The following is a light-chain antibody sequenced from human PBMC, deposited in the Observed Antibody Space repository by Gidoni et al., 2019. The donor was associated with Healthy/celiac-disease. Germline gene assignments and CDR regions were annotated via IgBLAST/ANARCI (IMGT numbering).Light chain of an antibody. CDR3: QAWDSSTVV. CDR1: KLGDKY. V-gene: IGLV3-1*01. Sequence: SYELTQPPSVSVSPGRTASITCSGDKLGDKYACWYKQKPGQSPVLVIYQDSKRPSGIPERFSGSNSGNTATLTISGTQAMDEADYYCQAWDSSTVVFGTGTKVTVL. J-gene: IGLJ1*01. CDR2: QDS.